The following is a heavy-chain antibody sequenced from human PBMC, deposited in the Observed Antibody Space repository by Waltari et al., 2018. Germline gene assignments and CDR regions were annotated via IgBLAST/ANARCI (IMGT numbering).Heavy chain of an antibody. V-gene: IGHV3-30*02. D-gene: IGHD3-10*01. CDR2: IRYDGSNK. Sequence: QVQLVESGGGVVQPGGSLRLSCAASGFTFSSYGMHWVRQAPGKGLGWVAFIRYDGSNKYYADSVKGRFTIARDNSKNTLYLQMNSLRAEDTAVYYCAKRLMVQGVILIYGMDVLGQGTTVTVS. CDR3: AKRLMVQGVILIYGMDV. CDR1: GFTFSSYG. J-gene: IGHJ6*02.